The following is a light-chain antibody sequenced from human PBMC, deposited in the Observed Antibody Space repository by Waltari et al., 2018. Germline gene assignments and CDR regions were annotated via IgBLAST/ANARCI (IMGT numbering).Light chain of an antibody. CDR2: DVS. V-gene: IGLV2-11*01. J-gene: IGLJ1*01. Sequence: QSALTQPRSVSGSPGQSVTISCTGTSSDGGGYNYVSWYQQHPGKAPKLMIYDVSKRPSGVPDRFSGSKSGNTASLTISGLQAEDEADYYCCSYAGSYTHVFGTGTKVTVL. CDR1: SSDGGGYNY. CDR3: CSYAGSYTHV.